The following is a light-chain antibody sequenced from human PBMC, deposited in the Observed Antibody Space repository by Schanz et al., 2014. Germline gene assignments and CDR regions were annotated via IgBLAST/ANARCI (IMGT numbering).Light chain of an antibody. CDR3: QQFGKLPWT. CDR1: QSVSNNY. CDR2: GAS. Sequence: EIVLTQSPGTLSLSPGGRATLSCRASQSVSNNYLAWYQQKPGQAPRLLIYGASIRAIGIPDRFSGSGSGTDFTLTISRLEPEDFAVFYCQQFGKLPWTFGQGTKVEIK. J-gene: IGKJ1*01. V-gene: IGKV3-20*01.